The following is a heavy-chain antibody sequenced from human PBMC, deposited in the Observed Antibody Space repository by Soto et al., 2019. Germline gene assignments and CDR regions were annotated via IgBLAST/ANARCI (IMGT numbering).Heavy chain of an antibody. CDR3: AGTNILTGYSPNWFDP. D-gene: IGHD3-9*01. CDR1: GYSFTSHW. CDR2: IYPGDSDT. J-gene: IGHJ5*02. V-gene: IGHV5-51*01. Sequence: GESLKISCKGSGYSFTSHWIGWVRQMPGKGLEWMGIIYPGDSDTRYSPSFQGQVTISADKSISTAYLQWSSLKASDTAMYYCAGTNILTGYSPNWFDPWGQGTLVTVSS.